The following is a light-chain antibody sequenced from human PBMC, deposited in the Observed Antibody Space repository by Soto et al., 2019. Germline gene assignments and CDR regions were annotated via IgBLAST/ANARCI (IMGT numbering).Light chain of an antibody. CDR3: QQRSNWPLT. CDR1: QSVSSNY. Sequence: IFLTQSPFTLSLSPGEIATLSCRAGQSVSSNYLAWYQQKPGQAPRLLIYGASSRATGIPDKFSGSGSGTDFTLTISSLEPEDFAIYYCQQRSNWPLTFGGGTKVDIK. J-gene: IGKJ4*01. CDR2: GAS. V-gene: IGKV3D-20*02.